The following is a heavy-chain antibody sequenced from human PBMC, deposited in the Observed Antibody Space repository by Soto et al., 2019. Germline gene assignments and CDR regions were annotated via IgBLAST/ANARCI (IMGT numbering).Heavy chain of an antibody. Sequence: EEQLVESGGGLVQSGGSLRLSCAASEFTFSSYWMHWVRQAPGKGLVWVSRIDNDGRGTIYADSVKGRFTVTRDNTKNTLYLQMNSLRDEETAVYYCSRGGFNHGFDIWGQGTMVTVSS. J-gene: IGHJ3*02. V-gene: IGHV3-74*01. CDR1: EFTFSSYW. CDR3: SRGGFNHGFDI. CDR2: IDNDGRGT.